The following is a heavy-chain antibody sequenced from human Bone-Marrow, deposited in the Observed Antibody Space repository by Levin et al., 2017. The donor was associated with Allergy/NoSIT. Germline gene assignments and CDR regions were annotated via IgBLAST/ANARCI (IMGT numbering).Heavy chain of an antibody. CDR3: ARDRNPYSAAMECDP. CDR2: ISNTETTV. D-gene: IGHD2-21*01. V-gene: IGHV3-11*01. CDR1: GFTFNDYY. Sequence: TAGGSLRLSCAASGFTFNDYYMSWIRQAPGKGLEWLSYISNTETTVYYADSVKGRFTISRDNSQNSLSLQMNRLRPADPAVYYGARDRNPYSAAMECDPWGRGTLVTVSS. J-gene: IGHJ5*02.